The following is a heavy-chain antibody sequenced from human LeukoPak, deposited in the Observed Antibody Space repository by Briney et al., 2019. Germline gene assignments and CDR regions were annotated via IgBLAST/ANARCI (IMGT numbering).Heavy chain of an antibody. D-gene: IGHD5-12*01. CDR3: ARRSGYVLKD. V-gene: IGHV1-8*03. CDR1: GYTFTSYD. CDR2: MNPNSGNT. J-gene: IGHJ4*02. Sequence: ASVKVSCKASGYTFTSYDINWVRQATEQGLEWMGWMNPNSGNTGYAQKFQGRVTITRNTSISTAYMELSSLRSEDTALYYCARRSGYVLKDWGQGTLVTVSS.